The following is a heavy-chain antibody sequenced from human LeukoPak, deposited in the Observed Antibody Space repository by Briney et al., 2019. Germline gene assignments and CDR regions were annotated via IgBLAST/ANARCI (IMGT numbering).Heavy chain of an antibody. J-gene: IGHJ4*02. CDR1: GFTFSSYS. D-gene: IGHD4-17*01. V-gene: IGHV3-21*01. Sequence: GGSLRLSCAASGFTFSSYSMNWVRQAPGKGLEWVSSISSSSSYIYYADSVKGRFTISRDNAKNSLYLQMNSLRAEDTAVYYCARSGVTTPLFDYWGQGTLVTVSS. CDR3: ARSGVTTPLFDY. CDR2: ISSSSSYI.